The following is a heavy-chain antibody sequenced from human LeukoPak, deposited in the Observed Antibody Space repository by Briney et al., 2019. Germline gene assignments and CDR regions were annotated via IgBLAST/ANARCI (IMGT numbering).Heavy chain of an antibody. CDR2: ISSNGGST. CDR3: ARDLEGEYYDSSGYPRLNYYYYMDV. D-gene: IGHD3-22*01. Sequence: PGGSLRLSCAASGFTFSSYAMHWVRQAPGKGLEYVSAISSNGGSTYYANPVKGRFTISRDNSKNTLYLQMGSLRAEDMAVYYCARDLEGEYYDSSGYPRLNYYYYMDVWGKGTTVTVSS. CDR1: GFTFSSYA. J-gene: IGHJ6*03. V-gene: IGHV3-64*01.